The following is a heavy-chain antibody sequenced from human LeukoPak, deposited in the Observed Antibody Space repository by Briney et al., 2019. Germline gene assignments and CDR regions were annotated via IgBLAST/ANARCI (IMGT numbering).Heavy chain of an antibody. V-gene: IGHV3-23*01. D-gene: IGHD2-2*01. CDR2: ISGSGGST. CDR3: ARDQRYCSSSSCPWEPFDY. J-gene: IGHJ4*02. Sequence: GGSLRLSCAASGFTFSNYAMSWVRQAPGKGLEWVSAISGSGGSTYYADSVKGRFTISRDNSKNTLYLQMNSLRAEDTAVYYCARDQRYCSSSSCPWEPFDYWGQGTLVTVSS. CDR1: GFTFSNYA.